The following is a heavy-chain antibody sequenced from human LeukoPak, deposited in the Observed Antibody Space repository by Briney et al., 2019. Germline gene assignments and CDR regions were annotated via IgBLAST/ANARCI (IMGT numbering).Heavy chain of an antibody. CDR3: ARSPRKYSSSGNAFDI. D-gene: IGHD6-13*01. CDR1: GGSISSYY. CDR2: IYYSGST. Sequence: SEPLSLPCTVSGGSISSYYWSWIRQPPRKGLGWIGYIYYSGSTNYNPSLKSRVTISVDTSKNQFSLKLSSVTAADTAVYYCARSPRKYSSSGNAFDIWGQGTMVTVSS. V-gene: IGHV4-59*01. J-gene: IGHJ3*02.